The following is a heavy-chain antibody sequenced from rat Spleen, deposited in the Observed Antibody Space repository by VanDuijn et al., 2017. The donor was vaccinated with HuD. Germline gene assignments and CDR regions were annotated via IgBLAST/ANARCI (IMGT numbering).Heavy chain of an antibody. CDR2: ISYDGSST. D-gene: IGHD1-11*01. CDR3: ARTGLTTEGLGVMDA. V-gene: IGHV5-7*01. Sequence: VQLMESGPGLVQPSETLSLTCTVSGFSLTSYNMAWVRQAPTKGLEWVATISYDGSSTYDPDTVKGRFVISKDNAKKTGYLQMNNLRSEDTAMYYCARTGLTTEGLGVMDAWGQGASVTVSS. J-gene: IGHJ4*01. CDR1: GFSLTSYN.